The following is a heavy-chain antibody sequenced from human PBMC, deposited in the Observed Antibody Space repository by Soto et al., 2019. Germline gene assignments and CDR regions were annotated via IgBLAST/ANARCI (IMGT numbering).Heavy chain of an antibody. CDR2: ISSSSSTI. CDR3: ARGLTYYYDSSGYYPPGY. Sequence: GGSLRLSCATSGFTFRSYWMSWVRQAPGKGLEWVSYISSSSSTIYYADSVKGRFTISRDNAKNSLYLQMNSLRDEDTAVYYCARGLTYYYDSSGYYPPGYWGQGTLVTVSS. D-gene: IGHD3-22*01. J-gene: IGHJ4*02. V-gene: IGHV3-48*02. CDR1: GFTFRSYW.